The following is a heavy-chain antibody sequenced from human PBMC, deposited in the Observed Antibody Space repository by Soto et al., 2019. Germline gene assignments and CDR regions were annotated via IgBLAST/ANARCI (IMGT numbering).Heavy chain of an antibody. CDR3: AKAHVLRYFDWSLGMGYSEHIDDY. Sequence: GGSLRLSCAASGFTFSSYSMNWVRQAPGKGLEWVSAISGSGGSTYYADSVKGRFTISRDNSKNTLYLQMNSLRAEDTAVYYCAKAHVLRYFDWSLGMGYSEHIDDYWGQGTLVTVSS. D-gene: IGHD3-9*01. CDR1: GFTFSSYS. V-gene: IGHV3-23*01. J-gene: IGHJ4*02. CDR2: ISGSGGST.